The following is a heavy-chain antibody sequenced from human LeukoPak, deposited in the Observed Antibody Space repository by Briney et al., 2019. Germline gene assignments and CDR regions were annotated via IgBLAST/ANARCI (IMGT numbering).Heavy chain of an antibody. CDR3: AAAPIEMQQRGFDY. J-gene: IGHJ4*02. CDR2: IVVASGNT. D-gene: IGHD5-24*01. V-gene: IGHV1-58*02. CDR1: EFTFTNSA. Sequence: GASVNVSCKASEFTFTNSAMQWVRQARGQRLEWIGWIVVASGNTKYEQKFQERVTITRDMSTSTAYMELSSLSPEDTAVYYCAAAPIEMQQRGFDYWGQGTLVTVSS.